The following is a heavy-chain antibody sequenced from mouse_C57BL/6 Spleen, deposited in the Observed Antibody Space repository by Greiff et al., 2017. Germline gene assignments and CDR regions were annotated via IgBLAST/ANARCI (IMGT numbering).Heavy chain of an antibody. D-gene: IGHD1-1*01. Sequence: VQLQQPGTELVKPGASVKLSCKASGYTFTSYWMHWVKQRPGQGLEWIGNINPSNGGTNYNEKFKSKATLTVDKSSSTAYMQLSSLTSEDSAVYYCARWNYGSSLRDDYWGQGTTLTVSS. CDR3: ARWNYGSSLRDDY. V-gene: IGHV1-53*01. CDR2: INPSNGGT. CDR1: GYTFTSYW. J-gene: IGHJ2*01.